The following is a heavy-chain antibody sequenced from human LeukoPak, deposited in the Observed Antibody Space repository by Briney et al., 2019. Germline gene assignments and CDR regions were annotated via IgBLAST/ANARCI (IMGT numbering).Heavy chain of an antibody. Sequence: SVKVSCKASGGTFSSYAISWVRQAPGQGLEWMGRIIPILGIANYAQKFQGRVTITADKFTSTAYMELSSLRSEDTAVYYCATPDDSSGYYFDYWGQGTLVTVSS. CDR2: IIPILGIA. D-gene: IGHD3-22*01. CDR1: GGTFSSYA. CDR3: ATPDDSSGYYFDY. J-gene: IGHJ4*02. V-gene: IGHV1-69*04.